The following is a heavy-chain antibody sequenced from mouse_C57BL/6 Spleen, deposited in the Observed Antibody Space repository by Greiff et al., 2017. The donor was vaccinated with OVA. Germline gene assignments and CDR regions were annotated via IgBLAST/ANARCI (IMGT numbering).Heavy chain of an antibody. V-gene: IGHV1-26*01. CDR3: SRAGGYDHYAMDY. Sequence: EVKLQQSGPELVKPGASVKLSCKASGYTFPDYYMNWVKQSHGKSLEWIGDIYPNNGGTSYNQKFKGKATLTADKSSSTAYLELRRLTAEYSAVYYCSRAGGYDHYAMDYWGQGTSVTVSS. CDR2: IYPNNGGT. CDR1: GYTFPDYY. D-gene: IGHD2-14*01. J-gene: IGHJ4*01.